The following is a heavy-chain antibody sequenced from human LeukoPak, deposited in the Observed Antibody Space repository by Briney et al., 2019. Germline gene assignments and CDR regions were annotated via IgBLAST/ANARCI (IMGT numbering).Heavy chain of an antibody. D-gene: IGHD2-2*03. J-gene: IGHJ5*02. CDR2: IYPGDPDT. V-gene: IGHV5-51*01. Sequence: PGESLKISCKGSGYSFTSYWIAWVRQMPGKGLEWMGIIYPGDPDTRYSPSFQGQVTISADKSISTAYLQWSSLKASDTAMYYCARSPGYCSSTSCSRNWFDPWGQGTLVTVSS. CDR1: GYSFTSYW. CDR3: ARSPGYCSSTSCSRNWFDP.